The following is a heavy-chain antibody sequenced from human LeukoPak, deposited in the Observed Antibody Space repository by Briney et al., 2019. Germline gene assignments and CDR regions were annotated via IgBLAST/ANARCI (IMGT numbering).Heavy chain of an antibody. CDR2: INHSGST. CDR1: GGSSSGYY. D-gene: IGHD6-13*01. CDR3: ARGVAAAGFYSFDY. J-gene: IGHJ4*02. V-gene: IGHV4-34*01. Sequence: SETLSLTCAVYGGSSSGYYWSWIRQPAGKGLEWIGEINHSGSTNYNPSLKSRVTISVDTSKNQFSLKLGSVTAADTAVYYCARGVAAAGFYSFDYWGQGTLVTVSS.